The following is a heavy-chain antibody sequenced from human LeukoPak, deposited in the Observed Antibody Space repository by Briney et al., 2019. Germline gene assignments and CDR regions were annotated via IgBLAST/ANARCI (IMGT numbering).Heavy chain of an antibody. D-gene: IGHD3-10*01. V-gene: IGHV1-18*01. J-gene: IGHJ4*02. Sequence: ASVKVSCKASGYTFSSYGINWVRHAPGQGLEWMWWVSPYNGDTYYAQRLQGRVTMATDTSTSTAYMELRGLRSDDTDFYYCARGGYYNAGSFPDYWGQGTLVTVSS. CDR3: ARGGYYNAGSFPDY. CDR2: VSPYNGDT. CDR1: GYTFSSYG.